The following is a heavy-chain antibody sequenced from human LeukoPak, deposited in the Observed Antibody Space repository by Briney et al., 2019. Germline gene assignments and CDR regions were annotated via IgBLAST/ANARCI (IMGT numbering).Heavy chain of an antibody. Sequence: GGSLRLSCAASGFTFSSYAMHWVRQAPGKGLEWVAVISYDGSNKYYADSVKGRFTISRDNAKNSLYLQMNSLRAEDTAVYYCARTSWLDYFDYWGQGTLVTVSS. V-gene: IGHV3-30-3*01. CDR2: ISYDGSNK. CDR3: ARTSWLDYFDY. CDR1: GFTFSSYA. J-gene: IGHJ4*02. D-gene: IGHD2-2*01.